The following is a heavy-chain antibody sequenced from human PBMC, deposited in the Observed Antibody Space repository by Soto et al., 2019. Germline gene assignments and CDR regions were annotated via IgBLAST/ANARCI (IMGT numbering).Heavy chain of an antibody. J-gene: IGHJ5*02. D-gene: IGHD5-12*01. V-gene: IGHV2-5*02. Sequence: GLDLEWLALIYWDDDKRYSPSLKSRLTITKDTSKNQVVLTMTNMDPVDTATYYCAHRRYSGYDEDLNWFDPWGQGTLVTVSS. CDR2: IYWDDDK. CDR3: AHRRYSGYDEDLNWFDP.